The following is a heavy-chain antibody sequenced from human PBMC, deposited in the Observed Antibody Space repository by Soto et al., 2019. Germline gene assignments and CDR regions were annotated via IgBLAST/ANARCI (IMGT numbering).Heavy chain of an antibody. J-gene: IGHJ4*02. CDR3: ARGPYDYVWGSNPPHFDY. V-gene: IGHV3-11*01. D-gene: IGHD3-16*02. CDR1: GFTFSVYY. CDR2: ISSSGSTI. Sequence: GGSLRLSCAASGFTFSVYYMNWIRQAPGKGLEWVSYISSSGSTIYYADSVKGRFTISRDNAKNSLYLQMNSLRAEDTAVYYCARGPYDYVWGSNPPHFDYWGQGTLVTVSS.